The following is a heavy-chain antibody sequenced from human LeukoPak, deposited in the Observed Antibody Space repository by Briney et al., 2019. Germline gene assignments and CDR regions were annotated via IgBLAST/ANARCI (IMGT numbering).Heavy chain of an antibody. J-gene: IGHJ3*02. Sequence: SVKVSCKASGGTFSSYAISWVRQAPGQGLEWMGGIIPIFGTANYAQKFQGRVTITADESTSTAYMELSSLRSEDTAVYYCARGTRELLRAFDIWGQGTMVTVSS. V-gene: IGHV1-69*13. CDR1: GGTFSSYA. CDR2: IIPIFGTA. D-gene: IGHD1-26*01. CDR3: ARGTRELLRAFDI.